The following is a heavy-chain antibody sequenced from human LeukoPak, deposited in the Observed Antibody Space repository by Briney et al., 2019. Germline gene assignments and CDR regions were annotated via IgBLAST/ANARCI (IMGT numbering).Heavy chain of an antibody. CDR1: GYTFTGYY. J-gene: IGHJ5*02. Sequence: ASVKVSCKASGYTFTGYYMHWVRQAPGQGLEWMGWINPNSGGTNYAQKFQGRVTMTRDTSISTAYMELSRLRSDDTAVYYCARAGVLRFGELLYDTRNWFDPWGQGTLVTVSS. V-gene: IGHV1-2*02. D-gene: IGHD3-10*01. CDR3: ARAGVLRFGELLYDTRNWFDP. CDR2: INPNSGGT.